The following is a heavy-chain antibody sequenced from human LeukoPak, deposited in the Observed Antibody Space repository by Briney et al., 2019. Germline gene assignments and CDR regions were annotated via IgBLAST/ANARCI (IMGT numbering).Heavy chain of an antibody. D-gene: IGHD2-2*01. CDR2: IYYSGST. V-gene: IGHV4-39*01. CDR1: GGSISSSSYY. J-gene: IGHJ4*02. Sequence: SETLSLTCTVSGGSISSSSYYLGWIRQPPGKGLEWIGSIYYSGSTYYNPSLKSRVTISVDTSKNQFSLKLSSVTAADTAVYYCARPRSYQLLLFDYWGQGTLVTVSS. CDR3: ARPRSYQLLLFDY.